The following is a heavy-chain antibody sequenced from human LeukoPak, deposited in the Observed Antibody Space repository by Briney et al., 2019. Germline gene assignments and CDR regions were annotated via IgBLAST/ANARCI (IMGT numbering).Heavy chain of an antibody. CDR1: GFTFSSYA. CDR2: ISYDGSNK. V-gene: IGHV3-30-3*01. Sequence: GRSLRLSCAACGFTFSSYAMHWVRQAPGKGLEWVAVISYDGSNKYYADSVKGRFTISRDNSKNTLYLQMNSLRAEDTAVYYCARDPSRVGARPFDYWGQGTLVTVSS. CDR3: ARDPSRVGARPFDY. J-gene: IGHJ4*02. D-gene: IGHD1-26*01.